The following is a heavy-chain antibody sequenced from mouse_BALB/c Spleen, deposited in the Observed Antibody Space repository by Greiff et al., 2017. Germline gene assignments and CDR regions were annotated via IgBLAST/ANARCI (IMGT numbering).Heavy chain of an antibody. CDR2: ISCYNGAT. V-gene: IGHV1S34*01. CDR1: GYSFTGYY. D-gene: IGHD2-4*01. Sequence: LVKTGASVKISCKASGYSFTGYYMHWVKQSHGKSLEWIGYISCYNGATSYNQKFKGKATFTVDTSSSTAYMQFNSLTSEDSAVYYCARPPLMITTGAWFAYWGQGTLVTVSA. CDR3: ARPPLMITTGAWFAY. J-gene: IGHJ3*01.